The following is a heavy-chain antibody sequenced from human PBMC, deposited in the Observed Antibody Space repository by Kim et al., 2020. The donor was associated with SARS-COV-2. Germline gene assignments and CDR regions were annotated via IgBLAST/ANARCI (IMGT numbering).Heavy chain of an antibody. CDR1: GFTFSNYA. V-gene: IGHV3-30*03. Sequence: GGSLRLSCAASGFTFSNYAIHWVRQAPGKGLEWVAVISKDGSNTYYADTVRGRFTISRDNSKNALYVRMNRLRAEDTAVYYCARDLRLGELSSPLDDAFDIWGQGTMVTVSS. CDR2: ISKDGSNT. CDR3: ARDLRLGELSSPLDDAFDI. J-gene: IGHJ3*02. D-gene: IGHD3-16*02.